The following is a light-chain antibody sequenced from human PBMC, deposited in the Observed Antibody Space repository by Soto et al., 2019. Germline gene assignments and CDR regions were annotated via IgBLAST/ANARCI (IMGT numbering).Light chain of an antibody. Sequence: EIVMTQSPAALSVSRGERATRXCRASQSVSSNLVWYQQKPGQAPRLLIYGASTRATGIPARFSGSGSGTEFTLTINSLQSEDFAVYYCQQYNNWVTFGGGTKVDIK. J-gene: IGKJ4*01. V-gene: IGKV3-15*01. CDR2: GAS. CDR1: QSVSSN. CDR3: QQYNNWVT.